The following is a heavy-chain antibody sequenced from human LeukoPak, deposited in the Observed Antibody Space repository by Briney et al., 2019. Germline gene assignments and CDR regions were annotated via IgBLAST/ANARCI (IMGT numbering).Heavy chain of an antibody. J-gene: IGHJ4*02. Sequence: PGGSLRLSCAASGFTGSSNYMSWVRQAPGKGLEWVSVIYSDGSTYYADSVKGRFTISRDNSKNTLYLQMSSLRAEDTAVYYCATHSVVSYWGRGTLVTVSS. D-gene: IGHD2-15*01. CDR2: IYSDGST. CDR1: GFTGSSNY. V-gene: IGHV3-66*01. CDR3: ATHSVVSY.